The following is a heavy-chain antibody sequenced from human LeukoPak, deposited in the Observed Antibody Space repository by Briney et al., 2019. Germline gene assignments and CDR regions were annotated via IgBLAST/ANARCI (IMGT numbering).Heavy chain of an antibody. J-gene: IGHJ4*02. Sequence: SCKASGYTFTSYGISWVRQAPGKGLEWVAFIRYDGSNKYYADSVKGRFTISRDNSKNTLYLQMNSLRAEDTAVYYCAKSALLGRYCSSTSCYFDYWGQGTLVTVS. CDR1: GYTFTSYG. V-gene: IGHV3-30*02. CDR3: AKSALLGRYCSSTSCYFDY. D-gene: IGHD2-2*01. CDR2: IRYDGSNK.